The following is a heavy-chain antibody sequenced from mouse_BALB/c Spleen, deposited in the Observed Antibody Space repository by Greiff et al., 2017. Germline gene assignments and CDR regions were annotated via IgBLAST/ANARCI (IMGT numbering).Heavy chain of an antibody. Sequence: VQLQQSGAELARPGASVKLSCKASGYTFTSYWMQWVKQRPGQGLEWIGAIYPGDGDTRYTQKFKGKATLTADKSSSTAYMQLSSLASEDSAVYYCARSYYYGRGAMDYWGQGTSVTVSS. CDR2: IYPGDGDT. V-gene: IGHV1-87*01. D-gene: IGHD1-1*01. J-gene: IGHJ4*01. CDR1: GYTFTSYW. CDR3: ARSYYYGRGAMDY.